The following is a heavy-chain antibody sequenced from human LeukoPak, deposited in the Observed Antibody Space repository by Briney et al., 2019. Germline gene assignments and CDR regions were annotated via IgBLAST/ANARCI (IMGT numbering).Heavy chain of an antibody. V-gene: IGHV3-23*01. CDR1: GFTFSTYA. D-gene: IGHD5-24*01. CDR2: ISSGGGVT. J-gene: IGHJ4*02. Sequence: SGGSLRLSCAASGFTFSTYAMSWVRQAPGKGLEWVSVISSGGGVTHCADSVEGRFTISRDNSKNTLFLQVNSLRAEDTAVYYCAKVRSMAANPSYFDSWGQGTLVTVSS. CDR3: AKVRSMAANPSYFDS.